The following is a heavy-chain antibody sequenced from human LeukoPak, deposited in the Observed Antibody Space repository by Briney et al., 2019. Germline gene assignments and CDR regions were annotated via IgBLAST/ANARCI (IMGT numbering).Heavy chain of an antibody. CDR3: ARVGYCSSTSCWVSWFDP. CDR2: INPNSGGT. J-gene: IGHJ5*02. CDR1: GYTFTGYY. D-gene: IGHD2-2*01. V-gene: IGHV1-2*02. Sequence: ASVKVSCKASGYTFTGYYMHWVRQAPGPRLEWMGWINPNSGGTNYAQKFPGRVTMTRDTSISTAYMELSRLRSDDTAVYYCARVGYCSSTSCWVSWFDPWGQGTLVTVSS.